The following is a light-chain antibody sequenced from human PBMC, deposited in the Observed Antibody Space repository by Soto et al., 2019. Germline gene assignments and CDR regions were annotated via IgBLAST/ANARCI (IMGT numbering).Light chain of an antibody. CDR3: LSYDISQSGSRV. V-gene: IGLV1-40*01. J-gene: IGLJ2*01. Sequence: QSVLTQPPSVSGAPGQRVTISCTGSSSNIGAGYDVHWYQQLPGTAPKLLIYANNNRPSGVPDRFSGSKSGTSASLAITGLQAEDEADYYCLSYDISQSGSRVFGGGTKLTVL. CDR2: ANN. CDR1: SSNIGAGYD.